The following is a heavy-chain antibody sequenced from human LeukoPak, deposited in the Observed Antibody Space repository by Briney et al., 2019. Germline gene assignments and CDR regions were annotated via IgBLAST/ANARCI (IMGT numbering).Heavy chain of an antibody. D-gene: IGHD2-2*01. CDR1: GGTFSSYA. Sequence: SVKVSCKASGGTFSSYAISWVRQAPGQGLEWMGGIIPIFGTANYAQKFQGRVTITTDESTSTAYMELSSLRSEDTAVYYCAKGYCSSTSCYPTRYYYKDVWGKGTTVTVSS. V-gene: IGHV1-69*05. CDR2: IIPIFGTA. CDR3: AKGYCSSTSCYPTRYYYKDV. J-gene: IGHJ6*03.